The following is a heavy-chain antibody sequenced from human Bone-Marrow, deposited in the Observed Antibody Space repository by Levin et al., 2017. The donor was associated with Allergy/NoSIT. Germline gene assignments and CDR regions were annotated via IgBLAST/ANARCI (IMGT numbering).Heavy chain of an antibody. CDR3: ARGGGSQKGGLDV. CDR2: IRSAGTYI. J-gene: IGHJ6*02. CDR1: GFTFSGYT. Sequence: GESLKISFAASGFTFSGYTMHWVRQAPGKGLEWVSSIRSAGTYIHYADSVKGRFTISRDNANNSVSLEMTSLRAEDTALYYCARGGGSQKGGLDVWGQGTTVTVSS. D-gene: IGHD3-10*01. V-gene: IGHV3-21*04.